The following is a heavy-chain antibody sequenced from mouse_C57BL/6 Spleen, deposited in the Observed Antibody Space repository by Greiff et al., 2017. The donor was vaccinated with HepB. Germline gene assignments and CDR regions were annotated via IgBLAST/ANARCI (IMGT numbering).Heavy chain of an antibody. CDR3: ARVATTVVATENYFDY. V-gene: IGHV1-81*01. Sequence: VQLQQSGAELARPGASVKLSCKASGYTFTSYGISWVKQRTGQGLEWIGEIYPRSGNTYYNEKFKGKATLTADKSSSTAYKELRSLTSEDSAVYFCARVATTVVATENYFDYWGQGTTLTVSS. D-gene: IGHD1-1*01. J-gene: IGHJ2*01. CDR2: IYPRSGNT. CDR1: GYTFTSYG.